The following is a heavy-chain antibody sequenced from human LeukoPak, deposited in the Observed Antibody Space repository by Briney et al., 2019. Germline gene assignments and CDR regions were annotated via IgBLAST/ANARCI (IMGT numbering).Heavy chain of an antibody. CDR3: AKARIAVADYNWFDP. V-gene: IGHV3-9*01. D-gene: IGHD6-19*01. CDR1: GFTFDDYA. J-gene: IGHJ5*02. CDR2: ISWNSGSI. Sequence: GGSLRLSCAASGFTFDDYAMHWVRQAPGKGLEWVSGISWNSGSIGYADSVKGRFTISRDNSKNTLYLQMNSLRAEDTAVYYCAKARIAVADYNWFDPWGQGTLVTVSS.